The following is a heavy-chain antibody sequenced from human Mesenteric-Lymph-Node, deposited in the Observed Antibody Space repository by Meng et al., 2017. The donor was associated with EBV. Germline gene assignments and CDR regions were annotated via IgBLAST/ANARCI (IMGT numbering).Heavy chain of an antibody. V-gene: IGHV4-34*02. CDR2: MNHDGRA. J-gene: IGHJ5*02. D-gene: IGHD2-15*01. CDR1: RESFINHY. Sequence: QQQEWWHILANPSETLSRVSTVYRESFINHYLSVVRQPPGNGPQWIVEMNHDGRANYNPSLMSRVTMSAATTKNQLSLKLSSLTAADTAIYYCARLVVDPIDNWFDPWCQGTLVTVSS. CDR3: ARLVVDPIDNWFDP.